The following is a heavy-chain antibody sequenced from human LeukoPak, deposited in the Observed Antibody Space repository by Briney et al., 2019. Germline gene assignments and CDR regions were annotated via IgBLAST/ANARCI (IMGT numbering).Heavy chain of an antibody. CDR1: GGSFSGYY. J-gene: IGHJ3*02. CDR3: ARLRTYYYDSSGYYYVKAFDI. CDR2: INHSGST. V-gene: IGHV4-34*01. D-gene: IGHD3-22*01. Sequence: SETLSLTCAVYGGSFSGYYWSWICQPPGKGLEWIGEINHSGSTNYNPSLKSRVTISVDTSKNQFSLKLSSVTAADTAVYYCARLRTYYYDSSGYYYVKAFDIWGQGTMVTVSS.